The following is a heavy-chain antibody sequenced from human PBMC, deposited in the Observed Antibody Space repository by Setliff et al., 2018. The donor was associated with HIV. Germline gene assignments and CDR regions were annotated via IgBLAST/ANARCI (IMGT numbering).Heavy chain of an antibody. V-gene: IGHV4-34*01. Sequence: LSLTCAVYGGSFSGYYWSWIRQSPGKGLEWIGEINHSGSTKYSPSLKSRVTISVDTSKNQFSLKLSSVTAADTAVYYCARGTAYYNFWSGYSQDYYYYMDVWGKGTTVTVS. J-gene: IGHJ6*03. CDR2: INHSGST. D-gene: IGHD3-3*01. CDR3: ARGTAYYNFWSGYSQDYYYYMDV. CDR1: GGSFSGYY.